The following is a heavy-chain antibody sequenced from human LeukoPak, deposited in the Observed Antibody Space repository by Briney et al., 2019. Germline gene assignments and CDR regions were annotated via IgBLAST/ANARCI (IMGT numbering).Heavy chain of an antibody. CDR1: GITSRTYA. CDR3: AKWGAQAGIYRAVDC. J-gene: IGHJ4*02. V-gene: IGHV3-23*01. CDR2: INGDGSST. Sequence: GGSLRLSCAVSGITSRTYAMSWVRQARGKGLEWVSSINGDGSSTYYADSVKGRFTISRDNSKNTLSLQMNSLRVEDTAVYYCAKWGAQAGIYRAVDCWGRGTLVTVSS. D-gene: IGHD3-10*01.